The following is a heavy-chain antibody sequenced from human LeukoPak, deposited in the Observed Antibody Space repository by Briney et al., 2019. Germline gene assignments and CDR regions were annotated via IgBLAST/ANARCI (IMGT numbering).Heavy chain of an antibody. CDR2: INPNSAGT. Sequence: ASVKVSCKASGYTFTGYYLHWVQQAPGQGLEWVGRINPNSAGTNYAQKFQGRITMTRDTSISTAYMELNKLTFDDTAVYYCARKDLSGYSSLDYWGQGTLVTVSS. J-gene: IGHJ4*02. V-gene: IGHV1-2*06. CDR3: ARKDLSGYSSLDY. D-gene: IGHD5-18*01. CDR1: GYTFTGYY.